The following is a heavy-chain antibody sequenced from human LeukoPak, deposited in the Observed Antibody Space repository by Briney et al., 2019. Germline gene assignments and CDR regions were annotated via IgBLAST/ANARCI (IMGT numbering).Heavy chain of an antibody. CDR1: GFTFSNYA. CDR2: TSGSGAST. V-gene: IGHV3-23*01. Sequence: GGSLRLSCAASGFTFSNYAVSWVRQAPGKGLEWVSSTSGSGASTHYADSVKGRVTISRDNSKKTLYLQMSSLRAEDTAVYYCAKTSGSYWDYFDYWGQGTLVTVSS. CDR3: AKTSGSYWDYFDY. J-gene: IGHJ4*02. D-gene: IGHD3-10*01.